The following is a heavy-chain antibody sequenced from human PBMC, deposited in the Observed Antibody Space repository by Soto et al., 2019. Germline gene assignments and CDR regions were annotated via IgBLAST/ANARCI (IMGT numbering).Heavy chain of an antibody. CDR3: VKSQFSESGGYPSDY. V-gene: IGHV3-30*18. Sequence: QVQLVESGGGVVQPGRSLRLSCAASGFTFSTYAMHWVRQAPGKGLEWVAVISYDESDKFYADSVKGRFTISKDNSKNTLYLQINSLRVEDTAVYYGVKSQFSESGGYPSDYWGQGTLVTVSS. D-gene: IGHD3-22*01. J-gene: IGHJ4*02. CDR2: ISYDESDK. CDR1: GFTFSTYA.